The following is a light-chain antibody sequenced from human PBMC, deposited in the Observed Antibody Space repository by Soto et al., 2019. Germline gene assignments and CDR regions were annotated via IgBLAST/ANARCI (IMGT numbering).Light chain of an antibody. J-gene: IGKJ2*01. Sequence: EIVLTQSPGTLSLSPGERATLSCRASQNVSSSYFAWYQQKPGQAPRLLIYGASSRATGIPDRFSGSGSGTDFTLTISRLEPEDFAVYYCQQYGSSLLYTFGQGTKLEIK. CDR2: GAS. CDR3: QQYGSSLLYT. V-gene: IGKV3-20*01. CDR1: QNVSSSY.